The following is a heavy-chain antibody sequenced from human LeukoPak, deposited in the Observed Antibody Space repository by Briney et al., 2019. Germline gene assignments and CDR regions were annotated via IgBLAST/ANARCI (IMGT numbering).Heavy chain of an antibody. D-gene: IGHD4-17*01. V-gene: IGHV3-21*01. CDR3: ARDTSTVTNREFDY. CDR1: GFTFSSYN. CDR2: ISSDTSYI. J-gene: IGHJ4*02. Sequence: GSLRLSCAASGFTFSSYNMDWVRQAPGKGLEWVSLISSDTSYIHYADSVKGRFTISRDNAKNTVFLQMNSLRAEDTAVYYCARDTSTVTNREFDYWGQGTLVTVSS.